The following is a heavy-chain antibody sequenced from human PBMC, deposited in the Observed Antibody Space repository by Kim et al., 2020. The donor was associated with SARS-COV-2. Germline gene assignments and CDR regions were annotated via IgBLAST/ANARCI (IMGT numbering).Heavy chain of an antibody. CDR3: SRDGSGDY. V-gene: IGHV3-72*01. CDR1: GFTLSDYY. CDR2: TRNKGESYTT. Sequence: GGSLRLSCAASGFTLSDYYIDWVRQAPGKGLEWVGRTRNKGESYTTNYAASVKGRFTFSRDDSKNSVYLQMNNLKTEDTAVYYCSRDGSGDYWGQGTLVT. J-gene: IGHJ4*02.